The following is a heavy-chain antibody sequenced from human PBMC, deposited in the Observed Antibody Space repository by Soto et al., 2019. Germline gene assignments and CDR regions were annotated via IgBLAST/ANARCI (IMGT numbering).Heavy chain of an antibody. CDR2: ISGSSQTI. J-gene: IGHJ4*02. Sequence: GGSLRLSCAASGFIFNTYSMNWVRQAPGKGLEWVSYISGSSQTIFYADSVRGRFTISRDNANNSTYLQMVSLRDEDTAVYYCARTLSWRRGPFDSWGQGTLVTVSS. D-gene: IGHD2-15*01. V-gene: IGHV3-48*02. CDR1: GFIFNTYS. CDR3: ARTLSWRRGPFDS.